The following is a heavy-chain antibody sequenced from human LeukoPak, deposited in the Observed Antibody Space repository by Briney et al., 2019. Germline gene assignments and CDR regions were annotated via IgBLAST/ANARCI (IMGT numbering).Heavy chain of an antibody. D-gene: IGHD2-8*01. Sequence: PSETLSLTCTVSGGSISSSTYYWGWLRQPPGKGLEWIGSISYSGSTYYNPSLKSRVTLSVDTSKNQFSLKVNSVTAADTAVYYCGRSFDAKSVGYWGQGTLVTVSS. CDR1: GGSISSSTYY. J-gene: IGHJ4*02. CDR2: ISYSGST. CDR3: GRSFDAKSVGY. V-gene: IGHV4-39*01.